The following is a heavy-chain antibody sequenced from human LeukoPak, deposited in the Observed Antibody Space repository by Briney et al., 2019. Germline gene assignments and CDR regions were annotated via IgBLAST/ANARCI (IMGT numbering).Heavy chain of an antibody. V-gene: IGHV4-61*09. CDR1: GGSISSGHYY. CDR3: ARGDCSSTSCSFDY. J-gene: IGHJ4*02. CDR2: FYTSGST. Sequence: PSQTLSLTCTVSGGSISSGHYYWSWIRQPAGTGLEWIGHFYTSGSTVYNPFLKSRVTISVDTSKNQFSLKLRSVTAADTAVYYCARGDCSSTSCSFDYWGQGTLVTVSS. D-gene: IGHD2-2*01.